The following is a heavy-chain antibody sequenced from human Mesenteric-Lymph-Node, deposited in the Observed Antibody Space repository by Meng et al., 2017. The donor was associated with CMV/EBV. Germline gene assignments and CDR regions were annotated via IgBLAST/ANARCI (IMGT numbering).Heavy chain of an antibody. D-gene: IGHD3-3*01. CDR2: IYHSGST. CDR1: GYSISSGYY. Sequence: SETLSLTCTVSGYSISSGYYWGWIRQPPGKGLEWIGSIYHSGSTYYNPSLKSRVTISVDTSKNQFSLKLSSVTAADTAVYYCARDDFWSGYYKYFQHWGQGTLVTVSS. V-gene: IGHV4-38-2*02. J-gene: IGHJ1*01. CDR3: ARDDFWSGYYKYFQH.